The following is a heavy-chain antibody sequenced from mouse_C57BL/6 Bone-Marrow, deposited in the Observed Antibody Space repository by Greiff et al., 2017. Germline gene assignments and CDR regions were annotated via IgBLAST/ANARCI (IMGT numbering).Heavy chain of an antibody. Sequence: EVQVVESGEGLVKLGGSLKLSCAASGFTFSSYAMSWVRQTPEKRLEWVAYISSGGDYIYYAATVKGRFTISRDNARNTLYLQMSSLKSEDTAMYYCTRDEDYYGSSYYWYFDVWGTGTTVTVSS. CDR2: ISSGGDYI. D-gene: IGHD1-1*01. V-gene: IGHV5-9-1*02. CDR3: TRDEDYYGSSYYWYFDV. J-gene: IGHJ1*03. CDR1: GFTFSSYA.